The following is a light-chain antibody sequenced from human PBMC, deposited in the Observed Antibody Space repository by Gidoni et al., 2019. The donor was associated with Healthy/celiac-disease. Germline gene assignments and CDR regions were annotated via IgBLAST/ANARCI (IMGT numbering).Light chain of an antibody. J-gene: IGLJ3*02. CDR3: QAWDSSTAE. CDR1: KLGDKY. CDR2: QDS. Sequence: SYELTQPPSVSVSPGQTASITCSGDKLGDKYACWYQQKPGQSPVLVIYQDSKRSSGIPERFSGSNSGNTATLTISGTQAMDEADYYCQAWDSSTAEFGGGTKLTVL. V-gene: IGLV3-1*01.